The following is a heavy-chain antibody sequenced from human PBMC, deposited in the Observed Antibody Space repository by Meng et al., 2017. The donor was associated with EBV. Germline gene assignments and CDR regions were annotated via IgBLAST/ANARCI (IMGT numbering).Heavy chain of an antibody. D-gene: IGHD6-19*01. CDR2: VHDTGST. CDR3: ARPFPSWQSPRLDPFGP. CDR1: VDCISSFYY. Sequence: QLQLRESGPGQVKHSETMSPTCTVIVDCISSFYYWGWIRQPPARGLEWIGSVHDTGSTYYSPSLKSRVTVSVDTSKNQFSLRLTSVTAADTAVYYCARPFPSWQSPRLDPFGPWGQGTLVTVSS. J-gene: IGHJ5*02. V-gene: IGHV4-39*01.